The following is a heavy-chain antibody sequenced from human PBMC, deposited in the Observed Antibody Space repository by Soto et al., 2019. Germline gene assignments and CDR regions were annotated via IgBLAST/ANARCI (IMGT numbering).Heavy chain of an antibody. J-gene: IGHJ4*02. Sequence: EVQLVESGGGLVQPGRSLRLSCVGSGFTFDDYGMHWVRQAPGKGLEWVSGISWDSYSIGYADSVKGRFTISRDNAKNSLYLQMHSLKSEDTALYYCAKARGGIDYWGQGTLVTVSS. CDR1: GFTFDDYG. CDR3: AKARGGIDY. CDR2: ISWDSYSI. D-gene: IGHD3-16*01. V-gene: IGHV3-9*01.